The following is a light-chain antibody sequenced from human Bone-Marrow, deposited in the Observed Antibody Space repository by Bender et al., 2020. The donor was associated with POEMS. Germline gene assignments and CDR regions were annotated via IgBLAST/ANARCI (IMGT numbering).Light chain of an antibody. J-gene: IGLJ1*01. V-gene: IGLV2-14*02. CDR3: GSYAGSNKNV. Sequence: QSALTQPASVSGSPGQSITISCTGASSDVGAYNLVSWYQQHPGKAPKLLIYEVTKRPSGVPNRFSGSKSGNTASLTVSGLQAEDEADYYCGSYAGSNKNVFGTGTQVTVL. CDR1: SSDVGAYNL. CDR2: EVT.